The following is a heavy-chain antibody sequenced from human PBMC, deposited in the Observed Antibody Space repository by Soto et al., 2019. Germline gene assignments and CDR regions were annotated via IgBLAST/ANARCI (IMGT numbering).Heavy chain of an antibody. Sequence: GGSLRLSCAASGFTFGSFAMSRVRQAPGKGLAWVSTIRDSSDNTYYAESVKGRFIISRDTSRNTLYLQMKSLRAEDTAVYYCARSAIATAGTGAFDIWGQGTMGTVSS. CDR3: ARSAIATAGTGAFDI. J-gene: IGHJ3*02. D-gene: IGHD6-13*01. CDR1: GFTFGSFA. V-gene: IGHV3-23*01. CDR2: IRDSSDNT.